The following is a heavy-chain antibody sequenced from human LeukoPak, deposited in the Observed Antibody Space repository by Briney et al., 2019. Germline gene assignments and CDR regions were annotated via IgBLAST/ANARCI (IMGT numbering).Heavy chain of an antibody. CDR1: GGSISSGGYS. CDR3: ARGRWVYDFWSGYYGNNWFDP. J-gene: IGHJ5*02. Sequence: PSETLSLTCAVSGGSISSGGYSWSWIRQPPGKGLEWIGYIYHSGSTYYNPSLKSRVTISVDRSKNQFSLKLSSVTAADTAVYYCARGRWVYDFWSGYYGNNWFDPWGQGTLVTVSS. D-gene: IGHD3-3*01. CDR2: IYHSGST. V-gene: IGHV4-30-2*01.